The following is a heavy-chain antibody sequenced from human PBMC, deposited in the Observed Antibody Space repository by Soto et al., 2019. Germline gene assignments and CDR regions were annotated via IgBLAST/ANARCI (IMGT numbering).Heavy chain of an antibody. J-gene: IGHJ3*02. CDR1: GGSFRIYT. CDR2: IIPMFDIA. Sequence: QVQLVQSGVEVKKPGSSVKVSCKAAGGSFRIYTVFWVRQAPGQGLEWMGRIIPMFDIANYAQNFQGRVTFNADKFTDTVYIEMLNLRSDDTAVSYCTLGTMSAEVFDIWGQGTLVTVSS. V-gene: IGHV1-69*02. CDR3: TLGTMSAEVFDI. D-gene: IGHD2-2*01.